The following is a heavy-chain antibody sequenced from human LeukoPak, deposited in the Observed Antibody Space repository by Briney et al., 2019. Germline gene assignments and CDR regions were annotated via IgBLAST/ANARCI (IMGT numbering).Heavy chain of an antibody. CDR3: ARSAGTISQWLVSGRNWFDP. CDR2: IYYSGST. CDR1: GGSISSYY. V-gene: IGHV4-59*08. J-gene: IGHJ5*02. Sequence: PSETLSLTCTVSGGSISSYYWSWIRQPPGKGLEWIGYIYYSGSTNYNPSLKSRVTISVDTSKNQFSLKLSSVTAADTTVYHGARSAGTISQWLVSGRNWFDPWGQGTLVTVSS. D-gene: IGHD6-19*01.